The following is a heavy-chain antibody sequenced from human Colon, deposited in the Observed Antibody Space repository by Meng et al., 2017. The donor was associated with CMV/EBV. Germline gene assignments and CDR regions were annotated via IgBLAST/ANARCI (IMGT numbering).Heavy chain of an antibody. CDR1: SSSSSTSGFG. V-gene: IGHV2-5*02. J-gene: IGHJ4*02. Sequence: STFSSSSSSTSGFGLCLRQHPPGTALRWLALLYWDDDNRYSPSLKSRLTITKDTSKNQSVLTMTNMDPVDTATYYCAHRHAAVVDSWGQGTLVTVSS. CDR3: AHRHAAVVDS. D-gene: IGHD6-25*01. CDR2: LYWDDDN.